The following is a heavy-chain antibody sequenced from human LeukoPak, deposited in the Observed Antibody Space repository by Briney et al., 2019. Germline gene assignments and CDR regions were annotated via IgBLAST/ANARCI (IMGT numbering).Heavy chain of an antibody. V-gene: IGHV1-2*02. CDR1: GYTSTGYY. CDR2: INPNSGGT. D-gene: IGHD4-17*01. J-gene: IGHJ4*02. CDR3: ARPFYGDYVGFDY. Sequence: ASVKVSCKASGYTSTGYYMHWVRQAPGQGLEWMGWINPNSGGTNYAQKFQGRVTMTRDTSISTAYMELSRLRSDDTAVYYCARPFYGDYVGFDYWGQGTLVTVSS.